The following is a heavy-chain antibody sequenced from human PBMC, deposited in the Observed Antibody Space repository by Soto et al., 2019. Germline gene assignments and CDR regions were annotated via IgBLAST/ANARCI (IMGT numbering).Heavy chain of an antibody. CDR1: GGTFSSYT. CDR2: IIPILGIA. J-gene: IGHJ4*02. D-gene: IGHD4-4*01. V-gene: IGHV1-69*02. Sequence: SVKVSCKASGGTFSSYTISWVRQAPGQGLEWMGRIIPILGIANYAQKFQGRVTITADKSTSTAYMELSSLRSEDTAVYYCARAGASNSRVYRVELDDWGQGALVSVSS. CDR3: ARAGASNSRVYRVELDD.